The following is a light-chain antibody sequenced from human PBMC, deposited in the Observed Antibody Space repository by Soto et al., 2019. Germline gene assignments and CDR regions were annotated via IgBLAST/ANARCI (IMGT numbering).Light chain of an antibody. CDR1: SDELGTYQF. V-gene: IGLV2-14*02. CDR2: EGS. CDR3: SSYTTSSTLV. Sequence: QSVLSQPASVSGAPGQSITISCTGTSDELGTYQFFSWYQQHPGKAPKLIIYEGSTRPSGVSHRFSGSRSGYTASLAISGLQAEDEADYYCSSYTTSSTLVFGGGTKVTVL. J-gene: IGLJ2*01.